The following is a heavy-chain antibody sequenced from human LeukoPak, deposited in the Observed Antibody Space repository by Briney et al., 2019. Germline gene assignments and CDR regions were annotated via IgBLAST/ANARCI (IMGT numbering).Heavy chain of an antibody. CDR1: GGSLNN. Sequence: TSETLSLTCTVSGGSLNNWSWIRQPAGKGLEWIGRISGSGTITYNPALQSRLRISIDTSKNQFSLKLMSVTAADTAVYYCARDSGTTGEVKFDPWGQGTLVTVSS. D-gene: IGHD3-10*01. CDR3: ARDSGTTGEVKFDP. CDR2: ISGSGTI. J-gene: IGHJ5*02. V-gene: IGHV4-4*07.